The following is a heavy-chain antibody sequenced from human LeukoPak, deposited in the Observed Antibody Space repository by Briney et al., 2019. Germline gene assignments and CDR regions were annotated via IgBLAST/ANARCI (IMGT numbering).Heavy chain of an antibody. D-gene: IGHD1-1*01. J-gene: IGHJ3*02. CDR3: ARDGIMTYAFDI. Sequence: GGSLRLSGSASGFTHSSYWMSWLRPAPGKGLEWMANIKQDGSVQNYVDSVKGRFTISRDNDKDSLFLQLNNLRAEDTAVYFCARDGIMTYAFDIWGQGTKVTVSP. V-gene: IGHV3-7*01. CDR1: GFTHSSYW. CDR2: IKQDGSVQ.